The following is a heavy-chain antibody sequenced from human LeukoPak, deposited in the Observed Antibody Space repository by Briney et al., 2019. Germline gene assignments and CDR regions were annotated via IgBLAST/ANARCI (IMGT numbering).Heavy chain of an antibody. Sequence: GGSLRLSCAASGFTFSSYAMHWVRQAPGKGLEWVAVISYDGSNKYYADSVKGRFTISRDNAKNSVYLQMNSLRAEDTAVYFCARLLATWDYYYMDVWGKGTMVTVSS. D-gene: IGHD1-26*01. CDR2: ISYDGSNK. CDR1: GFTFSSYA. V-gene: IGHV3-30-3*01. J-gene: IGHJ6*03. CDR3: ARLLATWDYYYMDV.